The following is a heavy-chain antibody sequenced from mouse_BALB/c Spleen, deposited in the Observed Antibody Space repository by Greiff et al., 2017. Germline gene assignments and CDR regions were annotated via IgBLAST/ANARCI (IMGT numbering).Heavy chain of an antibody. V-gene: IGHV1-54*01. D-gene: IGHD2-14*01. CDR3: ARDRYDVNWYFDV. Sequence: VKLMESGAELVRPGTSVKVSCKASGYAFTNYLIEWVKQRPGQGLEWIGVINPGSGGTNYNEKFKGKATLTADKSSSTAYMQLSSLTSDDSAVYFCARDRYDVNWYFDVWGAGTTVTVSS. CDR1: GYAFTNYL. CDR2: INPGSGGT. J-gene: IGHJ1*01.